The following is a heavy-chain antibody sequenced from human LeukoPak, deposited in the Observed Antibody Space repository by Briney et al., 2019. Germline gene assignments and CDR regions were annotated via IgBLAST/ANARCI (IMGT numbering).Heavy chain of an antibody. J-gene: IGHJ3*02. V-gene: IGHV4-31*03. CDR2: IYYSGST. Sequence: SQTLSLTCTVSGGSISNSDYYWSWIRQHPGKGLEWIGYIYYSGSTNYNPSLKSRVTISVDTSKNQFSLKLSSVTAADTAVYYCARDLRCSSTSCYPHAFDIWGQGTMVTVSS. CDR3: ARDLRCSSTSCYPHAFDI. D-gene: IGHD2-2*01. CDR1: GGSISNSDYY.